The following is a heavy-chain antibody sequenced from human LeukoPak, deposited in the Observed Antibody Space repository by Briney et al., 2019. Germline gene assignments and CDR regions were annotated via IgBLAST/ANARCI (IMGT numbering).Heavy chain of an antibody. CDR3: ARGGKATVVTM. Sequence: PSETLSLTCTVSGGSINSYYWTWIRQSAGKGLEWIGRMYSSGSTNYNPSLKSRVSMSVDTSKNQFSVKLTSVTAADTAVYYCARGGKATVVTMWGQGILITVSS. CDR2: MYSSGST. D-gene: IGHD4-23*01. CDR1: GGSINSYY. J-gene: IGHJ4*02. V-gene: IGHV4-4*07.